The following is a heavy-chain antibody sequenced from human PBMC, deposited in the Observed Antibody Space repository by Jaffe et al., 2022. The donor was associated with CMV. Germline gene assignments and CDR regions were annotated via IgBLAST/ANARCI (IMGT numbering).Heavy chain of an antibody. CDR3: ARHARIQLWSYYYYYMDV. CDR1: GGSISSSSYY. CDR2: IYYSGST. D-gene: IGHD5-18*01. Sequence: QLQLQESGPGLVKPSETLSLTCTVSGGSISSSSYYWGWIRQPPGKGLEWIGSIYYSGSTYYNPSLKSRVTISVDTSKNQFSLKLSSVTAADTAVYYCARHARIQLWSYYYYYMDVWGKGTTVTVSS. V-gene: IGHV4-39*01. J-gene: IGHJ6*03.